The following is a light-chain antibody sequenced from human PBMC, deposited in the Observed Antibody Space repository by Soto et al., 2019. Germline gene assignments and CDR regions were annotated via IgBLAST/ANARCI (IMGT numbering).Light chain of an antibody. V-gene: IGKV1-5*01. CDR1: QSISNW. Sequence: IPMTQSPSILSASVGDRVTITCRASQSISNWLAWYQQKPGRAPKVLIYDASSLQSGVPSRFSGSGSGTEFTLTISSLQPDDIATYYCQQYKSYSYTFGQGTNLEI. J-gene: IGKJ2*01. CDR3: QQYKSYSYT. CDR2: DAS.